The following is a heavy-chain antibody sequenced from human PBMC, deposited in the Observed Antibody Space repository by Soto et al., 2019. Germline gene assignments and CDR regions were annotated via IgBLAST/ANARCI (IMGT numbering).Heavy chain of an antibody. CDR2: ISYDGSNK. V-gene: IGHV3-30*18. CDR3: AKGSRGRSYYDFWSGYGSNYYYYGMDV. CDR1: GFTFSSYG. J-gene: IGHJ6*02. D-gene: IGHD3-3*01. Sequence: QVQLVESGGGVVQPGRSLRLSCAASGFTFSSYGMHWVRQAPGKGLEWVAVISYDGSNKYYADSVKGRFTISRDNSKNTLYLQMSSLRAEDTAVYYCAKGSRGRSYYDFWSGYGSNYYYYGMDVWGQGTTVTVSS.